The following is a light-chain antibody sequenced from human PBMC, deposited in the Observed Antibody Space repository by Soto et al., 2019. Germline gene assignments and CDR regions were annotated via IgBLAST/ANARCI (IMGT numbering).Light chain of an antibody. V-gene: IGKV3D-20*02. J-gene: IGKJ5*01. CDR1: QSVSSSY. Sequence: ENVLTQSPGTLALSPGERATLSCRASQSVSSSYLAWYQHKPGQAPRFLIYDASSRATGIPARFSGSGSGTDFTLTISSLEPEDFAVYYCQQRSDWPLTFGQGTRLEIK. CDR2: DAS. CDR3: QQRSDWPLT.